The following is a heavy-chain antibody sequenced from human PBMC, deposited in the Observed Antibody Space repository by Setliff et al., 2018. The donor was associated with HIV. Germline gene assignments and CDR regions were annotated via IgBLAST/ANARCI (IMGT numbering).Heavy chain of an antibody. CDR1: GGSISSHY. Sequence: KASETLSLTCTVSGGSISSHYWSWIRLPPGKGLEWIGTIYYNGNTNYNPSLKSRVAISVDTSKNLFSLKMNSVTPADTAVYYCARGIENFRSGYIRWGQGTLVTVSS. D-gene: IGHD3-3*01. J-gene: IGHJ4*02. V-gene: IGHV4-59*11. CDR2: IYYNGNT. CDR3: ARGIENFRSGYIR.